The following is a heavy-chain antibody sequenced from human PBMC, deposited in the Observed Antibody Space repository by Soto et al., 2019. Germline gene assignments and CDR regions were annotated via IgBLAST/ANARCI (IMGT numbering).Heavy chain of an antibody. Sequence: GGSLELSCAASGLTFSTYWMDWVRQTPGRGLEWVANINQDGSQKNYVDSVKGRFTISRDNARNTLYLQMSSLTAEDSALYYCSRSLDSWGQGTLVTVSS. CDR2: INQDGSQK. CDR3: SRSLDS. V-gene: IGHV3-7*01. CDR1: GLTFSTYW. J-gene: IGHJ4*02.